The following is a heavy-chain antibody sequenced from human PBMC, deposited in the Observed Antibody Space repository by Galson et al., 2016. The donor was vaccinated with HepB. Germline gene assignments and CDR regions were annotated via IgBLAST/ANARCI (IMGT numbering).Heavy chain of an antibody. CDR2: INPSGTST. V-gene: IGHV1-46*01. J-gene: IGHJ4*02. Sequence: SVKVSCKASGYTFTSYYMHWVRQAPGQGLEWMGIINPSGTSTSYAQRFQGRVTVTRDTSTSTVYMDLSSLRSEDTAVYYCAREFGYCSGAGCYDLDYWGQGTLVTVSS. CDR1: GYTFTSYY. CDR3: AREFGYCSGAGCYDLDY. D-gene: IGHD2-15*01.